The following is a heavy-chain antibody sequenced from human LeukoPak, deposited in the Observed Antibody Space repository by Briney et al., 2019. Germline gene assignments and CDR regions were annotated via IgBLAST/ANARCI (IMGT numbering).Heavy chain of an antibody. V-gene: IGHV1-2*02. Sequence: ASVKVSCKTSGYTFTGSYVHWVRQAPGQGPEWLGWIDPKSGGTFYGRKFRGRVTMTGDTSISTAYMELSRLGSDDTAVYYCAIHLKAVVAASLDYWGQGTLVTVSS. D-gene: IGHD2-15*01. CDR2: IDPKSGGT. J-gene: IGHJ4*02. CDR3: AIHLKAVVAASLDY. CDR1: GYTFTGSY.